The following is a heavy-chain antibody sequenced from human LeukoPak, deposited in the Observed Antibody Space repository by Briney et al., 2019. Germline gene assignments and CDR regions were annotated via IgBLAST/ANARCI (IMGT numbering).Heavy chain of an antibody. J-gene: IGHJ4*02. CDR1: GYTFTGYY. D-gene: IGHD2-15*01. Sequence: ASVKVSCKASGYTFTGYYMHWVRQAPGQGLEWMGWINPNSGGTNYAQKFQGRVTMTRDTSISTAYMELSRLRSDDTAVCYCARDYCRGGSCLDYWGPGTLVTVSS. CDR3: ARDYCRGGSCLDY. CDR2: INPNSGGT. V-gene: IGHV1-2*02.